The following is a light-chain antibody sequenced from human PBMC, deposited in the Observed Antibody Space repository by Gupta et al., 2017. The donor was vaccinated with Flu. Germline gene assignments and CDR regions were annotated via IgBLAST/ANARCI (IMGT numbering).Light chain of an antibody. CDR3: HHGHSTPDT. CDR2: AAS. CDR1: QSVSNF. J-gene: IGKJ4*02. V-gene: IGKV1-39*01. Sequence: PSSLSASVGDRVTITCRASQSVSNFLNWYQQKPGKAPNLLIYAASTLQGGVPSRFSGSGSGTDFTLTIDRLQPEDFATYYCHHGHSTPDTFGRGTTVDIK.